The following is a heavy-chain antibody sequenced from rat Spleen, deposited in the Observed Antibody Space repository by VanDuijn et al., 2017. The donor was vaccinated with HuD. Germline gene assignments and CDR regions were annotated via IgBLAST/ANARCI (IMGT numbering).Heavy chain of an antibody. CDR3: ARANFEY. Sequence: QVQLKESGPGLMQPSETLSLTCTVSGFSLTSNGVGWVRQPLGKGLVWMGTIWAGGSTNYNSAVQSRLSISRDTSKSQVFLKMNSLQPEDTGTYYCARANFEYWGQGVMVTVSS. CDR2: IWAGGST. CDR1: GFSLTSNG. J-gene: IGHJ2*01. V-gene: IGHV2-72*01.